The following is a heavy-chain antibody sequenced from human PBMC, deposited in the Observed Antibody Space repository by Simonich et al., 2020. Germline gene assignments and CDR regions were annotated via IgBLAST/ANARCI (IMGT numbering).Heavy chain of an antibody. CDR2: IYYSGST. V-gene: IGHV4-59*08. CDR3: ARSLGYYYYYYGMDV. Sequence: QVQLQESGPGLVKPSETLSLTCTVSGGSISSYYWSRIRQPPGKGLEWIGYIYYSGSTNYNPSLKSRVTISVDTSKNQISLKLSSVTAADTAVYYCARSLGYYYYYYGMDVWGQGTTVTVSS. J-gene: IGHJ6*02. D-gene: IGHD1-26*01. CDR1: GGSISSYY.